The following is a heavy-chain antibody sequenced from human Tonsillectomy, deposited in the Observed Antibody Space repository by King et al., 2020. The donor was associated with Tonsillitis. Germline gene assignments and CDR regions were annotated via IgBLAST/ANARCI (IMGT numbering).Heavy chain of an antibody. Sequence: VQLVESGAEVKKPGASVKVSCKASGYTFTSYYMHWVRQAPGQGLEWMGIINPSGGSTSYAQKFQGRVTMTRDTSTSTVYMELSSLRSEDTAVYYCARDSCGGDCYGHRYYYGMDVGGQGTTVTVSS. J-gene: IGHJ6*02. CDR1: GYTFTSYY. V-gene: IGHV1-46*03. CDR2: INPSGGST. D-gene: IGHD2-21*02. CDR3: ARDSCGGDCYGHRYYYGMDV.